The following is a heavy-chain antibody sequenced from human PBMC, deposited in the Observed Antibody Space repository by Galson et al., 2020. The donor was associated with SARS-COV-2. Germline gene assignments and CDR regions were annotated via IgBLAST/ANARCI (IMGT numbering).Heavy chain of an antibody. J-gene: IGHJ4*02. CDR2: IYSGGST. Sequence: SMRINCAASGFPLRSYAMSWVRQAPGKGLEWVSVIYSGGSTYYADSVKGRFTISRDNAKNTLNLQMNSLRVEDTAVYYCVKGVNYYDSSGPYWGQGTLVTVSS. D-gene: IGHD3-22*01. CDR1: GFPLRSYA. V-gene: IGHV3-23*03. CDR3: VKGVNYYDSSGPY.